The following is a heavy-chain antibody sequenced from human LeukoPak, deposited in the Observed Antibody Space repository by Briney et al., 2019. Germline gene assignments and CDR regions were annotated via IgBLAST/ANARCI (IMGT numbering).Heavy chain of an antibody. D-gene: IGHD2-2*02. CDR2: ISGSGGST. Sequence: GGSLRLSCAASGFTFSSYAMSWVRQAPGKGLEWVSAISGSGGSTYYADSMKGRFTISRDNSKNTLYLQMNSLRAEDTAIYYCAKDLDCSSTSCYKDYWGQGTLVTVSS. V-gene: IGHV3-23*01. CDR1: GFTFSSYA. J-gene: IGHJ4*02. CDR3: AKDLDCSSTSCYKDY.